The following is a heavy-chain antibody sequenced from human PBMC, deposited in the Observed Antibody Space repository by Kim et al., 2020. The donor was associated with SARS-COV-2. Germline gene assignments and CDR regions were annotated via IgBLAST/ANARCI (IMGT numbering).Heavy chain of an antibody. Sequence: VKGRITISRDNAKNTLHLQMNSLSAEDTAVYYCASDHERELAYYYYYGMDVWGQGTTVTVSS. V-gene: IGHV3-74*01. CDR3: ASDHERELAYYYYYGMDV. J-gene: IGHJ6*02. D-gene: IGHD3-10*01.